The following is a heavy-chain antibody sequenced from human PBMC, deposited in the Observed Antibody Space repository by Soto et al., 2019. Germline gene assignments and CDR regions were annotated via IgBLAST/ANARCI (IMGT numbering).Heavy chain of an antibody. V-gene: IGHV1-18*01. Sequence: GASVKVSCKASGYTFTSYGISWVRQAPGQGLEWMGWISAYNGNTNYAQKLQGRVTMTTDTSTSTAYMELRGLRSDDTAVYYCARAVRDKLERRPFDIWGQWTMVTVS. J-gene: IGHJ3*02. CDR1: GYTFTSYG. CDR2: ISAYNGNT. D-gene: IGHD1-1*01. CDR3: ARAVRDKLERRPFDI.